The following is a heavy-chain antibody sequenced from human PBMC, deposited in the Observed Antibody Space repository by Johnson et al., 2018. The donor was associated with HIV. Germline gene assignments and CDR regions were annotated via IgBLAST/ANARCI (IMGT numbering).Heavy chain of an antibody. CDR3: AGDGYYDRSGYWGLDAFHI. J-gene: IGHJ3*02. CDR1: GFTFSDYY. CDR2: IWYDGSNK. D-gene: IGHD3-22*01. Sequence: QVQLVESGGGLVQPGGSLRLSCAASGFTFSDYYMSWIRQAPGKGLEWVAVIWYDGSNKYHADSVRGRFTISRDNSKNTLYLQMGSLRVEDMDVYYCAGDGYYDRSGYWGLDAFHIWGQGTTVTVSS. V-gene: IGHV3-33*08.